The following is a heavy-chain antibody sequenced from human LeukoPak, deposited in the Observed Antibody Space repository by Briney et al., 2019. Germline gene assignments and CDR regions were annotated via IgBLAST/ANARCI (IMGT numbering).Heavy chain of an antibody. V-gene: IGHV4-59*08. CDR1: GGSFSGYY. Sequence: KPSETLSLTCAVYGGSFSGYYWSWIRQPPGKGLEWIGYIYYSGSTNYNPSLKSRVTISVDTSKNQFSLKLSSVTAADTAVYYCASSANYYDSTKNWFDPWGQGTLVTVSS. D-gene: IGHD3-22*01. CDR3: ASSANYYDSTKNWFDP. CDR2: IYYSGST. J-gene: IGHJ5*02.